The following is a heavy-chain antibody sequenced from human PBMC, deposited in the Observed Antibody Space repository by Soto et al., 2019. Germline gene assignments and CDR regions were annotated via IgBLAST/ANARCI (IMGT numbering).Heavy chain of an antibody. Sequence: KTSETLSLTCTVSGGSISSGGYYWSWIRQHPGKGPEWIGYIYHSGSTYYNPSLKSRVTISVDTSKNQFSLKLSSVTAADTAVYYCARWMTTVTTSNFDYWGQGTLVTVS. CDR1: GGSISSGGYY. CDR3: ARWMTTVTTSNFDY. J-gene: IGHJ4*02. CDR2: IYHSGST. V-gene: IGHV4-31*03. D-gene: IGHD4-17*01.